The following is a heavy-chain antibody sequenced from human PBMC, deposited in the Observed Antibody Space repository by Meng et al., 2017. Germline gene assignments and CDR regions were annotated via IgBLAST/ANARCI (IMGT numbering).Heavy chain of an antibody. CDR3: ARVTVPGIGVAGKVFDY. J-gene: IGHJ4*02. Sequence: GGSLRLSCAASGFTFSSYGMNWVRQAPGKGLEWVADIRKDGSNKYYADSVKGRFTISRDNSKNTLYLQMNSLRAEDTAVYYCARVTVPGIGVAGKVFDYWGQGTLVTVSS. CDR2: IRKDGSNK. CDR1: GFTFSSYG. V-gene: IGHV3-33*01. D-gene: IGHD6-19*01.